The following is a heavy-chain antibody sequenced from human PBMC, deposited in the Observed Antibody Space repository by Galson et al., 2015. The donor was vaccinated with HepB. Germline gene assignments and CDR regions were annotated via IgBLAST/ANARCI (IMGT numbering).Heavy chain of an antibody. CDR2: INSDGSST. D-gene: IGHD3-10*01. V-gene: IGHV3-74*01. J-gene: IGHJ4*02. CDR1: GFTFSSYW. Sequence: SLRLSCAASGFTFSSYWMHWVRQAPGKGLVWVSRINSDGSSTSYADSVKGRFTISRDNAKNTLYLQMNSLRAEDTAVYYCARVRGGQGLLWFGELFPDYWGQGTLVTVSS. CDR3: ARVRGGQGLLWFGELFPDY.